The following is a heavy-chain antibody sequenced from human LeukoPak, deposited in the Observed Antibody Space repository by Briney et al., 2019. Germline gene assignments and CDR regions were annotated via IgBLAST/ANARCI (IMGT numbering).Heavy chain of an antibody. D-gene: IGHD2-2*01. Sequence: KTGGSLRLSCAASGFTFSSYSMNWVRQAPGKGLEWVSSFSSSSSYIYYADSVKGRFTISRDNAKNSLYLQMNSLRAEDTAVYYCARDGLVVPAAITAFNWFDPWGQGTLVTVSS. CDR1: GFTFSSYS. J-gene: IGHJ5*02. CDR2: FSSSSSYI. CDR3: ARDGLVVPAAITAFNWFDP. V-gene: IGHV3-21*01.